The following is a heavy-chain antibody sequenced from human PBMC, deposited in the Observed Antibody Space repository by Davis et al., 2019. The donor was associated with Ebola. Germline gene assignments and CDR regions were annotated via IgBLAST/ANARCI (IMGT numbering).Heavy chain of an antibody. CDR2: ISAYNGNT. D-gene: IGHD2-15*01. V-gene: IGHV1-18*01. Sequence: ASVKVSCKASGYTFTSYGISWVRQAPGQGLEWMGWISAYNGNTNYAQKLQGRVTMTTDTSTSTAYMELRSLRSDDTAVYYRASLYCSGGSCSPNFDYWGQGTLVTVSS. CDR3: ASLYCSGGSCSPNFDY. CDR1: GYTFTSYG. J-gene: IGHJ4*02.